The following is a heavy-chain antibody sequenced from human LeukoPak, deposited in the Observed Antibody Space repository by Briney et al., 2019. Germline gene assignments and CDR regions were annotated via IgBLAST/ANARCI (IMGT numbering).Heavy chain of an antibody. D-gene: IGHD3-3*01. J-gene: IGHJ6*02. CDR2: IIYSGNT. V-gene: IGHV4-31*03. CDR3: ARIAYDALDSYYYGMDV. Sequence: KSSETLSLTCTVSGGSISSGPYYWIWIRQHPGKGLEWIGYIIYSGNTYYYPALNSRVTVSLDTSKTQFSLKLSSVTAADTAVYYCARIAYDALDSYYYGMDVWGQGTTVTVSS. CDR1: GGSISSGPYY.